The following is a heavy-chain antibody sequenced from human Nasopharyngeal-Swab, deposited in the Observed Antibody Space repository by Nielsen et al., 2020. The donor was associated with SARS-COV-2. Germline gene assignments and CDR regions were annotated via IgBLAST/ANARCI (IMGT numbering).Heavy chain of an antibody. Sequence: SETLSLTCAVSGGSISSSNWWCWVRQPPGKGLEWIGEIYHSGSTNYNPSLKSRVTISVDKSKNQFSLKLSSVTAADTAVYYCARVVAAAGWNRGVDYWGQGTLVTVSS. CDR3: ARVVAAAGWNRGVDY. J-gene: IGHJ4*02. CDR1: GGSISSSNW. CDR2: IYHSGST. V-gene: IGHV4-4*02. D-gene: IGHD6-13*01.